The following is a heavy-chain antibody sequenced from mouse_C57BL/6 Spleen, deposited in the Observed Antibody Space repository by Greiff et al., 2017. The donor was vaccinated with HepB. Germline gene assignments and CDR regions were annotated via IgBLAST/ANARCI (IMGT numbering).Heavy chain of an antibody. Sequence: VQLQQSGPVLVKPGASVKMSCKASGYTFTDYYMNWVKQSHGKSLEWIGVINPYNGGTSYNQKFKGKATLTVDKSSSTAYMELNSLTSEDSAVYYCARAPNWDDYAMDYWGQGTSVTVSS. CDR2: INPYNGGT. V-gene: IGHV1-19*01. D-gene: IGHD4-1*01. J-gene: IGHJ4*01. CDR1: GYTFTDYY. CDR3: ARAPNWDDYAMDY.